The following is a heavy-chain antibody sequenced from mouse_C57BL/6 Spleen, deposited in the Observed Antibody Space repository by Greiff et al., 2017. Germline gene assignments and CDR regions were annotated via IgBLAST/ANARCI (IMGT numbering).Heavy chain of an antibody. CDR2: ISDGGSYT. D-gene: IGHD2-4*01. CDR1: GFTFSSYA. J-gene: IGHJ2*01. V-gene: IGHV5-4*03. Sequence: EVMLVESGGGLVKPGGSLKLSCAASGFTFSSYAMSWVRQTPEKRLEWVATISDGGSYTYYPDNVKGRFTISSDNAKNNLYLQMSHLKTEETAMNYWARGGDDYDEYFDYWGQGTTLTVSS. CDR3: ARGGDDYDEYFDY.